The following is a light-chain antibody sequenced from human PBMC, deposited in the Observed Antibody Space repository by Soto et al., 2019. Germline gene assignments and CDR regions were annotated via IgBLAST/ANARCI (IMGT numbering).Light chain of an antibody. J-gene: IGKJ1*01. CDR1: QGIRNY. V-gene: IGKV1-27*01. Sequence: DIQMTQSPSSLSASVGDRVTITCRASQGIRNYLAWYQQKPGKVPKLLLYAASTLQSGFPSRFSGSGSGTDFTLTISILQPEDVATYYFQKYNSAPWTFGQGTKVEIK. CDR3: QKYNSAPWT. CDR2: AAS.